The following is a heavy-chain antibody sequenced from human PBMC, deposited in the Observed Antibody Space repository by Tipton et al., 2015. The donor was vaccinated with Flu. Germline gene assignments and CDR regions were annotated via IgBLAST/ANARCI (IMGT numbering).Heavy chain of an antibody. D-gene: IGHD6-19*01. J-gene: IGHJ4*02. CDR3: ARGYSSSLGLPFDY. CDR1: GYSISSGYY. CDR2: IYTSGST. Sequence: TLSLTCVVSGYSISSGYYWTWIRQPAGKGLEWIGRIYTSGSTNYNPSLKSRVTMSLDTSKNQFSMKLSSVTAADTAVYYCARGYSSSLGLPFDYWGQGTLVTVSS. V-gene: IGHV4-61*02.